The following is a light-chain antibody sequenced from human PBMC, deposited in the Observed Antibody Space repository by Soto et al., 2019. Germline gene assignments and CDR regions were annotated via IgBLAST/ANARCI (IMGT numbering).Light chain of an antibody. Sequence: QSVLTQPASVSGSPGQSITFSCTGTSSDVGGYNYVSWYQQHPGKAPKVVIYDVSDRPSGVSNRFSGSKSGNTASLTISGLQAEDGADYYCSSYTSTRALLYVFGTGTKVTVL. CDR3: SSYTSTRALLYV. V-gene: IGLV2-14*03. CDR2: DVS. J-gene: IGLJ1*01. CDR1: SSDVGGYNY.